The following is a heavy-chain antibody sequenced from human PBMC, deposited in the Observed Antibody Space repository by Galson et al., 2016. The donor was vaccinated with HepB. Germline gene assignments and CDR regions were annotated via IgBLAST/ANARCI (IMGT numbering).Heavy chain of an antibody. D-gene: IGHD3-10*01. CDR2: ISNDGTKK. CDR1: GFNFSIYA. Sequence: SLRLSCADSGFNFSIYAMHWVRQAPGKGLEWVAVISNDGTKKYYTDSVKGRFTISRDHSKNTLYLQMNSLRPEDTAVYYCASEMFSGSYYLARYWGQGTLVTVSS. CDR3: ASEMFSGSYYLARY. J-gene: IGHJ4*02. V-gene: IGHV3-30-3*01.